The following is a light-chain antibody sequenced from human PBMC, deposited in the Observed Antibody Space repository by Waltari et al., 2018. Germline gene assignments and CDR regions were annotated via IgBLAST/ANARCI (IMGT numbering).Light chain of an antibody. CDR1: QSVSSY. CDR3: QLRKA. CDR2: GAS. V-gene: IGKV3-11*01. Sequence: EIVLPQSPATLSLSPGERATLSCRASQSVSSYLAWYQQKPGQAPRVLIYGASNRAPGIPARFSGGVSGTGFTFTISSLEPEDFGVYYCQLRKAFVQGTRLEIK. J-gene: IGKJ5*01.